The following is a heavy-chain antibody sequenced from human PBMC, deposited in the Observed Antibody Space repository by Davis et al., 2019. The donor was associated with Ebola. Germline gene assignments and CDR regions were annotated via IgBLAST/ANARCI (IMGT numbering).Heavy chain of an antibody. D-gene: IGHD6-6*01. J-gene: IGHJ4*02. CDR2: INAGNGNT. Sequence: ASVKVSCKASGYTFTSYAMHWVRQAPGQRLEWMGWINAGNGNTKYSQKFQGRVTITADKSTSTAYMELSSLRSEDTAVYYCARANTLRLLYSSSYRFDYWGQGTLVTVSS. CDR3: ARANTLRLLYSSSYRFDY. CDR1: GYTFTSYA. V-gene: IGHV1-3*01.